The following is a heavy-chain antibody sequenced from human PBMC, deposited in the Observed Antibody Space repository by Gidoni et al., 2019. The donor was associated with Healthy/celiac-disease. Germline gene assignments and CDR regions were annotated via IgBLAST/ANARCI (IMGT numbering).Heavy chain of an antibody. D-gene: IGHD5-18*01. Sequence: QVQLQQWGAGLLKPSETLSLTCAVYGGSFSGYYWSWIRQPPGKGLEWIGEINHSGSTNYNPSLKSRVTISVDTSKNQFSLKLSSVTAADTAVYYCARGGVDTAMVPFDYWGQGTLVTVSS. CDR3: ARGGVDTAMVPFDY. CDR1: GGSFSGYY. CDR2: INHSGST. V-gene: IGHV4-34*01. J-gene: IGHJ4*02.